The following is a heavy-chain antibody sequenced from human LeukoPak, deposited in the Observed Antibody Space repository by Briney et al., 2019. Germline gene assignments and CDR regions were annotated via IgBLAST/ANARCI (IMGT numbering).Heavy chain of an antibody. J-gene: IGHJ5*02. CDR3: ARGYSSSQNWFDP. CDR2: IYYSGST. D-gene: IGHD6-13*01. Sequence: SETLSLTCTVSGGSISSGGYYWSWIRQHPGKGLEWIGYIYYSGSTYYNPSLKSRVTISVDTSKNQFSLKLSSVTAADTAVYYCARGYSSSQNWFDPWGQGTLVTVSS. V-gene: IGHV4-31*03. CDR1: GGSISSGGYY.